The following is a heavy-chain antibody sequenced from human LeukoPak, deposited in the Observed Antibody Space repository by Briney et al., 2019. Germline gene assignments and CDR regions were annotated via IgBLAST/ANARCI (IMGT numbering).Heavy chain of an antibody. CDR2: ISYDGSNK. D-gene: IGHD6-13*01. J-gene: IGHJ4*02. Sequence: PGRSLRLSCAASGFTFSSYGMHWVRQAPGKGLEWVAVISYDGSNKYCADSVKGRFTISRDNSKNTLYLQMNSLRAEDTAVYYCAKSNGAIAAAGILDYWGQGTLVTVSS. CDR1: GFTFSSYG. V-gene: IGHV3-30*18. CDR3: AKSNGAIAAAGILDY.